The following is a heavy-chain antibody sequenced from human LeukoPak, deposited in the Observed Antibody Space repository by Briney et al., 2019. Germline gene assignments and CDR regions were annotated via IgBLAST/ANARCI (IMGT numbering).Heavy chain of an antibody. V-gene: IGHV1-69*01. CDR2: IIPIFGTA. J-gene: IGHJ5*02. D-gene: IGHD3-3*01. Sequence: SVKVSCKAFGGTFSRYAISWVRQAPGQGPEWMGGIIPIFGTANYAQKFQGRVTITADESTRTAYMEMSSLRSEDTAVYYCARDGESGYANWFDPWGQGTLVTVSS. CDR3: ARDGESGYANWFDP. CDR1: GGTFSRYA.